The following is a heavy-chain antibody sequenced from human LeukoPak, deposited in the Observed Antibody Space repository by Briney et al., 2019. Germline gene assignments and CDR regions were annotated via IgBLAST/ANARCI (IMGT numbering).Heavy chain of an antibody. V-gene: IGHV1-69*13. D-gene: IGHD3-16*01. CDR2: IIPIFGTA. CDR1: GGTFSSYA. Sequence: GASVKVSCKASGGTFSSYAISWVRQAPGQGLEWMGGIIPIFGTANYAQKFQGRVTITADESTSTAYMELSSLRSEDTAVYYCASNQDYRLPFGSEWGQGTLVTVSS. CDR3: ASNQDYRLPFGSE. J-gene: IGHJ4*02.